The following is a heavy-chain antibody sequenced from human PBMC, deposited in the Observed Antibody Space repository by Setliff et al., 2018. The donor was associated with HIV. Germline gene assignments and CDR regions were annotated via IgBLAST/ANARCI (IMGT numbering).Heavy chain of an antibody. CDR2: IYETGRT. V-gene: IGHV4-39*07. J-gene: IGHJ5*02. CDR3: ARSTLGARGYAIPTPLEFDP. CDR1: GGSISSSSYY. D-gene: IGHD2-21*01. Sequence: SETLSLTCPESGGSISSSSYYWGWIRQPPGKGRGGIGFIYETGRTYYNPSLKSRVTISVDTSKNQFSLKLSSGTAADTAVYYCARSTLGARGYAIPTPLEFDPWGQGTLVTVSS.